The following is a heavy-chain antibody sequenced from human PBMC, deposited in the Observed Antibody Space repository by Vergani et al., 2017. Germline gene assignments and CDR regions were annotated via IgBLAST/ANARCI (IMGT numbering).Heavy chain of an antibody. J-gene: IGHJ6*03. CDR1: GFTFSSYG. V-gene: IGHV3-23*04. CDR2: ISGSGGST. CDR3: AKYSGPRGYYHYMDV. D-gene: IGHD5-12*01. Sequence: VQLVESGGGVVQPGRSLRLSCAASGFTFSSYGMHWVRQAPGKGLEWVAVISGSGGSTYYADSVKGLFTISIDNSKNTLYLQMNSLRAEDTAIYYCAKYSGPRGYYHYMDVWGKGTTVTVSS.